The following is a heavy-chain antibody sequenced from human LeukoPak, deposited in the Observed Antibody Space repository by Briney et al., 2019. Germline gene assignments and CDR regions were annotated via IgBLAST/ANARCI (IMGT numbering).Heavy chain of an antibody. V-gene: IGHV3-30-3*01. CDR3: ARDRAVAGLLDY. J-gene: IGHJ4*02. CDR2: ISYDGSNK. D-gene: IGHD6-19*01. CDR1: GSTFSSYA. Sequence: GGSLRLSCAASGSTFSSYAMHWVRQAPGKGLEWVAVISYDGSNKYYADSVKGRFTISRDNSKNTLYLQMNSLRAEDTAVYYCARDRAVAGLLDYWGQGTLVTVSS.